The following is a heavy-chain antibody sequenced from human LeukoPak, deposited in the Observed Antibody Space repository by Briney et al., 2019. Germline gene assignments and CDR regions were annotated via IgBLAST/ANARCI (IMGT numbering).Heavy chain of an antibody. D-gene: IGHD2-2*01. V-gene: IGHV4-59*01. J-gene: IGHJ4*02. CDR3: ALGDCSSTSCYVFDY. CDR2: IFNSGST. Sequence: SETLSLTCTVSGGYLSSYYWSWIRQPPGKGLEWSGYIFNSGSTNYNPSLKSRVTISVDTSKNQFSLKLSSVTAADTAVYFCALGDCSSTSCYVFDYWGQGTLVTVST. CDR1: GGYLSSYY.